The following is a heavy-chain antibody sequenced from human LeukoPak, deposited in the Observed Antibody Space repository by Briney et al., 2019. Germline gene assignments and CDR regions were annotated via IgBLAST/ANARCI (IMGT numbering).Heavy chain of an antibody. CDR1: GFTFSSYA. V-gene: IGHV3-23*01. CDR3: AKMGGPYSSSWYDVVQSY. D-gene: IGHD6-13*01. CDR2: ISGSGGST. Sequence: GGSLRLSCAASGFTFSSYAMSWVRQAPGKGLEWVSAISGSGGSTYYADSVKGRFTISRDNSKNTLYLQMNSLRAEDTAVYYCAKMGGPYSSSWYDVVQSYWGQGTLVTVSS. J-gene: IGHJ4*02.